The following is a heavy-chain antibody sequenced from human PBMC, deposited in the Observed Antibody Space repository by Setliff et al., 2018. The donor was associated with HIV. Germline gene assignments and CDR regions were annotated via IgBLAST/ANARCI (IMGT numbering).Heavy chain of an antibody. J-gene: IGHJ4*02. Sequence: ETLSLTCTVSGGSISSSSYSMNWVRQAPGKGLEWVSYISSSSSSIYHADSVKGRFTVSRDNAKNTLYLQMNRLRAEDTAVYYCVRGPRFRPHWGQGTLVTVSS. CDR3: VRGPRFRPH. CDR1: GGSISSSSYS. CDR2: ISSSSSSI. V-gene: IGHV3-48*04.